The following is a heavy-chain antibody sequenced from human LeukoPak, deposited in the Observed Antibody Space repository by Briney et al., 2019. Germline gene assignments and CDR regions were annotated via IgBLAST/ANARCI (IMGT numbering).Heavy chain of an antibody. CDR3: ARSPDYGDYYYYMDV. V-gene: IGHV3-66*02. CDR2: IYSGGST. J-gene: IGHJ6*03. D-gene: IGHD4-17*01. Sequence: GGSLRLSCAASGFTVSSNYMSWVRQALGKGPEWVSVIYSGGSTYYADSVKGRFTISRDNSKNTLYLQMNSLRAEDTAVYYCARSPDYGDYYYYMDVWGTGTTVTVSS. CDR1: GFTVSSNY.